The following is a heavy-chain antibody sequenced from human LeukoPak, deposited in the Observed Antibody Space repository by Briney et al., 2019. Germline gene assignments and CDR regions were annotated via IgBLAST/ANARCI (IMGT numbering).Heavy chain of an antibody. J-gene: IGHJ3*02. CDR2: IDYSGST. CDR3: ARHGYYGPLDAFDI. D-gene: IGHD3-22*01. CDR1: GGSISSYY. Sequence: SETLSLTCTVSGGSISSYYWSWIRQPPGKGLEWIGYIDYSGSTNLNPSLKSRVTISVDTSKNQFSLKLSSVTAADTAVYYCARHGYYGPLDAFDIWGQGTMVTVSS. V-gene: IGHV4-59*08.